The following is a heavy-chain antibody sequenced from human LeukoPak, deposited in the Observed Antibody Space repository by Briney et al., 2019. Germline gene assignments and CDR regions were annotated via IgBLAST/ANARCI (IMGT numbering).Heavy chain of an antibody. CDR3: ARDSPGIASAGTD. CDR1: GGSISSGTYY. Sequence: PSETLSLTCTVSGGSISSGTYYCNWIRQPAGKGLEWIGRIYTGGSTTYNPSLKSRVTISLDTSKNQFSLKLSSVTAADTAVYYCARDSPGIASAGTDWGQGTLVTVSS. CDR2: IYTGGST. D-gene: IGHD6-13*01. V-gene: IGHV4-61*02. J-gene: IGHJ4*02.